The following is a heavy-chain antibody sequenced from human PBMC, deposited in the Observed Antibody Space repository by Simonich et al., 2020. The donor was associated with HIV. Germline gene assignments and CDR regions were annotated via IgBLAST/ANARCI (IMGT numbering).Heavy chain of an antibody. Sequence: QLQLQESGPGLVKPSETLSLTCTVSGGSISSSSNYLGWIRQPPGKGLEWIGNIYYSGSTYYNPSLKSRVTISVDTSKNQFSLKLSSVTAADTAVYYCARPDSSSYWYFDLWGRGTLVTVSS. CDR1: GGSISSSSNY. J-gene: IGHJ2*01. CDR3: ARPDSSSYWYFDL. CDR2: IYYSGST. V-gene: IGHV4-39*01. D-gene: IGHD6-13*01.